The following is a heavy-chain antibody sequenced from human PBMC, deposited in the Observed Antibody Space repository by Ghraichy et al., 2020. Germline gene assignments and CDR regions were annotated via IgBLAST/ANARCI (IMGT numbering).Heavy chain of an antibody. CDR1: GFTFSSYG. Sequence: LSLTCAASGFTFSSYGMHWVRQAPGKGLEWVAVIWYDGSNKYYADSVKGRFTISRDNSKNTLYLQMNSLRAEDTAVYYCARDLCLGGQLVGPRGCYFDYWGQGTLVTVSS. CDR3: ARDLCLGGQLVGPRGCYFDY. CDR2: IWYDGSNK. D-gene: IGHD6-6*01. J-gene: IGHJ4*02. V-gene: IGHV3-33*01.